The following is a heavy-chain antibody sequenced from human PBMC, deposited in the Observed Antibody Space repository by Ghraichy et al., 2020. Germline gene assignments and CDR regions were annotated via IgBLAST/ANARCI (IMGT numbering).Heavy chain of an antibody. Sequence: GGSLRLSCAASGFTFSSYSMNWVRQAPGKGLEWVSYISSSSSTIYYADSVKGRFTISRDNAKNSLYLQMNSLRAEDTAVYYCARERRYFDYWGQGTLVTVSS. J-gene: IGHJ4*02. CDR2: ISSSSSTI. CDR3: ARERRYFDY. V-gene: IGHV3-48*01. CDR1: GFTFSSYS.